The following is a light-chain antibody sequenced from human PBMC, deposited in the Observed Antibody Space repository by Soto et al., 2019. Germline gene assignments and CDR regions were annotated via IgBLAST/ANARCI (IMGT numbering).Light chain of an antibody. CDR2: GAS. J-gene: IGKJ2*01. V-gene: IGKV3-20*01. CDR1: QSLTSDY. Sequence: EIVLTQSPGTLSLSPGERATLSCRASQSLTSDYLAWYQQKPGQAPRLLIYGASSRAAGIPDRFSGSGSGTDLTLTLSRLEPEDLAVHYHQQYQTSPPSYPFGQGTQVEI. CDR3: QQYQTSPPSYP.